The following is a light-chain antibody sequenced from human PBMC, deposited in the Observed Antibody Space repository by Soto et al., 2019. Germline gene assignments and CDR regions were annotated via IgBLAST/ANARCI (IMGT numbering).Light chain of an antibody. CDR2: SNN. V-gene: IGLV1-44*01. CDR3: AAWDDSLSACV. Sequence: QSVLTQPPSASGTPGQRVTISCSGSSSNIGSNTVNWYQQLPGTAPKLLIYSNNQRPSGVPDRFSGSKSGTSASLAISGLQSEDEADYYCAAWDDSLSACVFGNGTKVTVL. CDR1: SSNIGSNT. J-gene: IGLJ1*01.